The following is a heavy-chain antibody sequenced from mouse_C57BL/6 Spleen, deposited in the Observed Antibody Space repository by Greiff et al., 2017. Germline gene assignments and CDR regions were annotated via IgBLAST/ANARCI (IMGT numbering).Heavy chain of an antibody. CDR3: ARGYDGYPAWFAY. CDR2: ISYSGST. D-gene: IGHD2-3*01. J-gene: IGHJ3*01. V-gene: IGHV3-1*01. Sequence: EVQLQESGPGMVKPSQSLSLTCTVTGYSITSGYDWHWIRHFPGNKLEWMGYISYSGSTNYNPSLKSRISITHDTSKNHFFLKLNSVTTEDTATYYCARGYDGYPAWFAYWGQGTLVTVSA. CDR1: GYSITSGYD.